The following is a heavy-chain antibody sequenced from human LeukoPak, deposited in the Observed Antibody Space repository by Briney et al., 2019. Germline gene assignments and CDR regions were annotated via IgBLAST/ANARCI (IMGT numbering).Heavy chain of an antibody. J-gene: IGHJ6*03. Sequence: SVKVSCKASGGTFSTYAITWVRQAPGQGLEWMGGIIPIFGTANYAQKFQDRVTITTDASTSTVYMELTSLRSEDTAVSYCARTPQHSYYYYNMDVWGKGTTVTVAS. CDR3: ARTPQHSYYYYNMDV. D-gene: IGHD5-18*01. CDR2: IIPIFGTA. V-gene: IGHV1-69*05. CDR1: GGTFSTYA.